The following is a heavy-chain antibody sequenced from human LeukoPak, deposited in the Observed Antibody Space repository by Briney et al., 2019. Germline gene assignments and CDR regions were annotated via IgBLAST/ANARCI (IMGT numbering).Heavy chain of an antibody. J-gene: IGHJ4*02. CDR1: GFTFSSYA. D-gene: IGHD3-22*01. CDR3: AKDSSGYSFDY. Sequence: GGSRRLSCAASGFTFSSYAMHWVRQALGEGLEWEAVISYDGSNKYYADSVKGRFTISRDNSKNTLYLQMNSLRAEDTAVYYCAKDSSGYSFDYWGQGTLVTVSS. V-gene: IGHV3-30-3*01. CDR2: ISYDGSNK.